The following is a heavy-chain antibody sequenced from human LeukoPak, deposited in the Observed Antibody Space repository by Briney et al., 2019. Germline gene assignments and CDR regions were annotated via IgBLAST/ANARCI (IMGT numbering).Heavy chain of an antibody. V-gene: IGHV3-33*06. D-gene: IGHD3-22*01. Sequence: GRSLRLSCAASGFTFSSYCMHWVRQAPDEGLEWVAVIWYDGSNQYYADSLKGRFTIPRDNSKNTLYLQMNSLRAEDTAVYYCAKDEVLYDSSGYPDYWGQGTLVTVSS. J-gene: IGHJ4*02. CDR2: IWYDGSNQ. CDR1: GFTFSSYC. CDR3: AKDEVLYDSSGYPDY.